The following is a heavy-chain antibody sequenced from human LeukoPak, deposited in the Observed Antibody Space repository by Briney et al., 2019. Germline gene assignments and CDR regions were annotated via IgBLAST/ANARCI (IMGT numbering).Heavy chain of an antibody. CDR2: ISSSSSYI. D-gene: IGHD3-22*01. V-gene: IGHV3-21*01. CDR3: AKDRDSSGYYPHFDY. CDR1: GFTFSSYS. J-gene: IGHJ4*02. Sequence: GGSLRLSCAASGFTFSSYSMNWVRQAPGKGLEWVSSISSSSSYIYYADSVKGRFTISRDNAKNSLYLQMNSLRAEDTAVYYCAKDRDSSGYYPHFDYWGQGTLVTVSS.